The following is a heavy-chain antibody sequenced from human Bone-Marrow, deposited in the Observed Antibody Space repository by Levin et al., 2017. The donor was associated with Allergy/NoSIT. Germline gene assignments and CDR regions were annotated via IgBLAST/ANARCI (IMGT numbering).Heavy chain of an antibody. J-gene: IGHJ3*02. D-gene: IGHD3/OR15-3a*01. Sequence: QTGGSLRLSCAASGFSVRTNYMAWVRQAPGKGLEWVSVIYRADTTYYTDSVKGRFTISRHNSQNTVYLQMNSLRAEDTAMYYCARDMDSYDAFDIWGQGTMVTVSS. CDR1: GFSVRTNY. CDR3: ARDMDSYDAFDI. CDR2: IYRADTT. V-gene: IGHV3-53*01.